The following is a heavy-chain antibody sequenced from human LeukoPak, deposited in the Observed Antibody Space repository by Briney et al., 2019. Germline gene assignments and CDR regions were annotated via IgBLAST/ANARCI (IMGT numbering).Heavy chain of an antibody. CDR1: GFTFSGSA. CDR3: TKYYYDSSGPYNWFDP. D-gene: IGHD3-22*01. J-gene: IGHJ5*02. Sequence: GGSLRLSCAASGFTFSGSAMHWVRQASGKGLEWVGRIRSKANSYATAYAASVKGRFTISRDDSKNTAYLQMNSLKTEYTAVYYCTKYYYDSSGPYNWFDPWGQGTLVTVSS. CDR2: IRSKANSYAT. V-gene: IGHV3-73*01.